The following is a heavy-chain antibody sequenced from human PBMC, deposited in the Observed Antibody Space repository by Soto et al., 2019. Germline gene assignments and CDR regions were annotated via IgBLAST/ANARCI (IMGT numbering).Heavy chain of an antibody. D-gene: IGHD2-2*01. Sequence: EVQLVESGGGLVQPGGSLRLSCAASGFTFSSYSMNWVRQAPGKGLEWVSYISSSSSTIYYADSVKGRFTISRDNAKNSLYLQMNSLRAEDTAVYYCARAECSSTSCWNYYYYYMDVWGKGTTVTVSS. CDR2: ISSSSSTI. CDR1: GFTFSSYS. J-gene: IGHJ6*03. V-gene: IGHV3-48*01. CDR3: ARAECSSTSCWNYYYYYMDV.